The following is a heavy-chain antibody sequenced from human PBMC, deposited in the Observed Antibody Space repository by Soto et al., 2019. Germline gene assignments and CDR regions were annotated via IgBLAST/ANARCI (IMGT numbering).Heavy chain of an antibody. CDR3: TRGVLLWFGETANWFDP. CDR1: GFTFSGSA. CDR2: IRSKANSYAT. V-gene: IGHV3-73*01. J-gene: IGHJ5*02. Sequence: VQLVESGGGLVQPGGSLKLSCAASGFTFSGSAMHWVRQASGKGLEWVGRIRSKANSYATAYAASVKGRFTISRDDSKNTAYLQMNSLKTEDTAVYYCTRGVLLWFGETANWFDPWGQGTLVTVSS. D-gene: IGHD3-10*01.